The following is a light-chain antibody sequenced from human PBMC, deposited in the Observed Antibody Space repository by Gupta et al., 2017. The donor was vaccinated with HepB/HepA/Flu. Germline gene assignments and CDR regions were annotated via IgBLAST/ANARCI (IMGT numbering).Light chain of an antibody. J-gene: IGKJ1*01. CDR1: QIVSSSY. Sequence: EMVLTQSPVTLSLSPGERATLSCRASQIVSSSYLAWYQQKPGQAPRLLIYGASSRATGIPDRFSGSGSGTDFTLTISRLEPEDFAVYYCQQYGSSSWTFGQGTKVEIK. V-gene: IGKV3-20*01. CDR2: GAS. CDR3: QQYGSSSWT.